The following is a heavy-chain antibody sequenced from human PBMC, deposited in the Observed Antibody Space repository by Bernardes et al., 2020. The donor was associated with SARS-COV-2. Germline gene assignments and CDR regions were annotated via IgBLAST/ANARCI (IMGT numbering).Heavy chain of an antibody. CDR1: GFSFNSYE. CDR3: AREIPRYCTSGTCYYFGLGV. Sequence: GGSLRLSCEASGFSFNSYEMHWVRQTTGSGLEWVSAITPAGGTFYSGSVKGRFTISRENAKNSLYLQMNSLRAEDTAVYYCAREIPRYCTSGTCYYFGLGVWGPGTTVTVSS. V-gene: IGHV3-13*01. CDR2: ITPAGGT. J-gene: IGHJ6*02. D-gene: IGHD2-8*01.